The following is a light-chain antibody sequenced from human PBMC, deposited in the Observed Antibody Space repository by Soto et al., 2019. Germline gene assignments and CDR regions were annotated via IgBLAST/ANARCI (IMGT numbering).Light chain of an antibody. CDR3: QQYDNWPLTWT. J-gene: IGKJ1*01. CDR2: GAS. Sequence: EIVLTQSPGTLSLSPGERATLSCRASQSVSSSFLAWYQQIPGQAPRLLIFGASSRATGIPDRFSGSGSGTDFTLTISSLEPEDFAVYYCQQYDNWPLTWTFAQGTKVDIK. CDR1: QSVSSSF. V-gene: IGKV3-20*01.